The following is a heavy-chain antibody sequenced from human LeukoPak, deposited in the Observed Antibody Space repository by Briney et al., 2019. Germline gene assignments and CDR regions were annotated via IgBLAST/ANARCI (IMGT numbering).Heavy chain of an antibody. CDR3: ARPQAYCSSTSCYTSNYYYGMDV. D-gene: IGHD2-2*02. Sequence: GGSLRLSCVASGFTFGKYWMSWVRQAPGKGLEWVANIKQDGSEKYYVDSVKGRFTISRDNAKNSLYLQMNSLRAEDTAVYYCARPQAYCSSTSCYTSNYYYGMDVWGQGTTVTVSS. V-gene: IGHV3-7*01. CDR2: IKQDGSEK. CDR1: GFTFGKYW. J-gene: IGHJ6*02.